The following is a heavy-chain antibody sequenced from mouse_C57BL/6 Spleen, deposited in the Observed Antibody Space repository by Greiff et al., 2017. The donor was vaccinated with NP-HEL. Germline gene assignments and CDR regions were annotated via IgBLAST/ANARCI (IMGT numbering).Heavy chain of an antibody. Sequence: QVQLKESGAELVRPGASVKLSCKASGYTFTDYYINWVKQRPGQGLEWIARIYPGSGNTYYNEKFKGKATLTAEKSSSTAYMQLSSLTSEDSAVYFCAGSHWYFDVWGTGTTVTVSS. CDR2: IYPGSGNT. V-gene: IGHV1-76*01. D-gene: IGHD1-1*02. CDR1: GYTFTDYY. CDR3: AGSHWYFDV. J-gene: IGHJ1*03.